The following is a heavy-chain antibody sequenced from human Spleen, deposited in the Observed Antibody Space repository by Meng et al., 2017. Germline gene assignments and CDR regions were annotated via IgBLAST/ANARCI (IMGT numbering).Heavy chain of an antibody. CDR2: IHYSGST. CDR3: ARYDYGDYHFDL. Sequence: QVQLRESGPGLVRPSETLSLTCTVSGGSVSSGRYYWSWIRQPPGKELEWIGYIHYSGSTNYNPSLKSRVTISVDTSKNQFSLKLTSVTAADTAVYFCARYDYGDYHFDLWGRGSLVTVSS. D-gene: IGHD4-17*01. J-gene: IGHJ2*01. CDR1: GGSVSSGRYY. V-gene: IGHV4-61*01.